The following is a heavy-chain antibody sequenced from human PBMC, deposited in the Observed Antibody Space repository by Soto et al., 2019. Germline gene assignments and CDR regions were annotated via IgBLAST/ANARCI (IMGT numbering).Heavy chain of an antibody. Sequence: EVQLVESGGGLVQPGGSLRLSCAASGFTFSSYDMHWVRQATGKGLEWVSAIGTAGDTYYPGSVKGRFTISRENAKNSLYLQMNSLRAEDTAVYYCARANNDILTGHTGFDYWGQGTLVTVSS. CDR3: ARANNDILTGHTGFDY. D-gene: IGHD3-9*01. J-gene: IGHJ4*02. CDR2: IGTAGDT. V-gene: IGHV3-13*01. CDR1: GFTFSSYD.